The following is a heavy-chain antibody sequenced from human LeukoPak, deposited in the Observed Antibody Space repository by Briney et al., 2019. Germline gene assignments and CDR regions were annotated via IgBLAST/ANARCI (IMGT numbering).Heavy chain of an antibody. CDR3: ARNPRYQLLFDP. Sequence: GASVKVSCKASGGTFSSYAISWVRQAPGQGLEWMGGIIPIFGTANYAQKFQGRVTITTDESTSTAYMELSSLRSEDTAVYYCARNPRYQLLFDPWGQGTLVTVSS. D-gene: IGHD2-2*01. V-gene: IGHV1-69*05. CDR1: GGTFSSYA. J-gene: IGHJ5*02. CDR2: IIPIFGTA.